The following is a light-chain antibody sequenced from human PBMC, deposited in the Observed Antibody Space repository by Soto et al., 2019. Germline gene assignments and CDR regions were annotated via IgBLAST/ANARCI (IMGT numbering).Light chain of an antibody. CDR1: QGITSY. CDR2: AAS. Sequence: IQLTQSPSSLSASVGDRVTITCRASQGITSYFAWYQQKPGKAPKLLIYAASTLQSGVPSRFSGSGSGTDFTLTISSLQPEDFATYYCQLLNSYPFGQGTKLEI. CDR3: QLLNSYP. V-gene: IGKV1-9*01. J-gene: IGKJ2*01.